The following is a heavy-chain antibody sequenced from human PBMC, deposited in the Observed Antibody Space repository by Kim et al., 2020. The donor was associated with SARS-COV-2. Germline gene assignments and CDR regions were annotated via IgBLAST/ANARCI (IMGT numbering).Heavy chain of an antibody. CDR2: ISWNSGSI. CDR3: AKAGNYGSGSWRFYYFDY. V-gene: IGHV3-9*01. J-gene: IGHJ4*02. D-gene: IGHD3-10*01. CDR1: GFTFDDYA. Sequence: GGSLRLSCAASGFTFDDYAMHWVRQAPGKGLEWVSGISWNSGSIGYADSVKGRFTISRDNAKNSLYLQMNSLRAEDTALYYCAKAGNYGSGSWRFYYFDYWGQGTLVTVSS.